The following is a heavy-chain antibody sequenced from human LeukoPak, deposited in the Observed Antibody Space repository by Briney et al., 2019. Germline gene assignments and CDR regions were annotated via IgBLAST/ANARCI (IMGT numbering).Heavy chain of an antibody. CDR1: RFTFSTYG. D-gene: IGHD3-22*01. V-gene: IGHV3-33*01. CDR3: AREASGYYSDI. J-gene: IGHJ4*02. CDR2: IWYDGSKT. Sequence: GRSLRLSCAASRFTFSTYGMHWVRQAPGKGLEWVAVIWYDGSKTEYGDSVKGRFTISRDDSRNTLSLQMSRLRAEDTPVYYCAREASGYYSDIWGQGTLVTVSS.